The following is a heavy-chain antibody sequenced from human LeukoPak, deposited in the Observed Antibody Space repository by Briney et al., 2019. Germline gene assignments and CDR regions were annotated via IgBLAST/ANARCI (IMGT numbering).Heavy chain of an antibody. V-gene: IGHV4-39*01. D-gene: IGHD4-17*01. CDR3: ARRGTVTTGGYFDY. CDR1: GGSISSSSYY. J-gene: IGHJ4*02. Sequence: PSETLSLTCIVSGGSISSSSYYWGWIRPPRGKGIEWFGSIYYSGSTNYNPSLKSRVTISVDTSKNQYSLKLSSVTAADTTVYYCARRGTVTTGGYFDYWGQGTLVTVSS. CDR2: IYYSGST.